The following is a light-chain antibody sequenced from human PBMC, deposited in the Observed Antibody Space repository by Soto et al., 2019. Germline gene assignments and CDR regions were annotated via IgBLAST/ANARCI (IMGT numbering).Light chain of an antibody. CDR2: GAS. J-gene: IGKJ1*01. V-gene: IGKV1-12*02. CDR1: QGITNG. CDR3: QEADGFPWR. Sequence: DIQMTQSPSSVSASVGDSVTMTCRASQGITNGLAWYQQKPGKAPKPLIYGASSLQSGVPSRFSGGGSGTEFILTITGLQTEDFATYFCQEADGFPWRFGHGPRVEMK.